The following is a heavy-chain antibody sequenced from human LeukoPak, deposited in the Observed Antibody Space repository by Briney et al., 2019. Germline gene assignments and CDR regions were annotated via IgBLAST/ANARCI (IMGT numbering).Heavy chain of an antibody. V-gene: IGHV3-23*01. J-gene: IGHJ1*01. CDR2: ISGSGGST. CDR3: AKVLLSYGSGSYAFQH. CDR1: GFTFSSYA. Sequence: GGSLRLSCAASGFTFSSYAMSWVRQAPGKGLEWVSAISGSGGSTYYADSVKGRFTISRDNSKNTLYLQMNSLRAEDTAVYYCAKVLLSYGSGSYAFQHWGQGTLVTVSS. D-gene: IGHD3-10*01.